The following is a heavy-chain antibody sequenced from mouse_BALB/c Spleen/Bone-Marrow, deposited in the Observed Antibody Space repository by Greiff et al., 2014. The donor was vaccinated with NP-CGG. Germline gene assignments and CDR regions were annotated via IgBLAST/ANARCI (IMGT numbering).Heavy chain of an antibody. Sequence: EVQLQQSGPELVKPGASVKMSCKASGYTFTSYVIHWVKQKPGQGLEWVGYINPYNDGTKYNEKFKGKATLTSDKSSSTAYMELSSLTSEDSAVYYCARGGSYGTSLYWYFDVWGAGTTVTVSS. J-gene: IGHJ1*01. D-gene: IGHD1-1*01. CDR2: INPYNDGT. V-gene: IGHV1-14*01. CDR3: ARGGSYGTSLYWYFDV. CDR1: GYTFTSYV.